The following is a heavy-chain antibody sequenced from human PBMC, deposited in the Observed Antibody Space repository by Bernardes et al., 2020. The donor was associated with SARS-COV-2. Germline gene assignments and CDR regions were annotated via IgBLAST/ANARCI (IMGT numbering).Heavy chain of an antibody. CDR3: ARDCIAATGTFYYYSMDV. CDR2: INPNSGVT. CDR1: GYTFTGQY. Sequence: ASVKVSCTASGYTFTGQYMHWVRQAPGQGLEWMGWINPNSGVTNYAQKFQGRVTMTRDTSISSAYMELSRLTSDDTAVYFCARDCIAATGTFYYYSMDVWGQGTTVTVSS. V-gene: IGHV1-2*02. D-gene: IGHD6-13*01. J-gene: IGHJ6*02.